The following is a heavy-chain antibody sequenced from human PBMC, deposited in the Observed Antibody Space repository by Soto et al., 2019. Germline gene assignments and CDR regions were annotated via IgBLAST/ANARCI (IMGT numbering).Heavy chain of an antibody. CDR1: GGSISRYY. V-gene: IGHV4-59*01. Sequence: VRLQESGPGLVKPSATLSLTCTVSGGSISRYYWSWIRQPPGKGLEWIGYLYNAGSTIYNPSLKGRVTISVDMSKNQFSLNLNYVTAADTAVYYCARDLWGYCGTDCYPLDVWGQGTTVTVSS. D-gene: IGHD2-21*02. CDR3: ARDLWGYCGTDCYPLDV. CDR2: LYNAGST. J-gene: IGHJ6*02.